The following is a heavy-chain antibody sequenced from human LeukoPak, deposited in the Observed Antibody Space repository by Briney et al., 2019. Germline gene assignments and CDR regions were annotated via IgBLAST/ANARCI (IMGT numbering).Heavy chain of an antibody. J-gene: IGHJ4*02. V-gene: IGHV4-39*01. CDR1: GGSISSSSYY. CDR3: ARQGGIAAAGMYYFDY. Sequence: SETLSLTCTVSGGSISSSSYYWGWIRRPPGKGLEWIGSIYYSGSTYYNPSLKSRVTISVDTSKNQFSLKLSSVTAADTAVYYCARQGGIAAAGMYYFDYWGQGTLVTVSS. CDR2: IYYSGST. D-gene: IGHD6-13*01.